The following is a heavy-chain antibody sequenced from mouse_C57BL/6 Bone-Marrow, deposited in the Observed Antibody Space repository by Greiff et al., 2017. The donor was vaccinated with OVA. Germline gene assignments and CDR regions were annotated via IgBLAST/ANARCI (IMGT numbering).Heavy chain of an antibody. J-gene: IGHJ2*01. CDR3: ARHGYGKGLYYFDY. CDR1: GFTFSSYG. V-gene: IGHV5-6*02. CDR2: ISSGGSYT. D-gene: IGHD2-1*01. Sequence: DVKLVESGGDLVKPGGSLKLSCAASGFTFSSYGMSWVRQTPDKRLEWVATISSGGSYTYYPDSVKGRFTISRDNAKNTLYLQMSSLKSEDTAMYYCARHGYGKGLYYFDYWGQGTTLTVSS.